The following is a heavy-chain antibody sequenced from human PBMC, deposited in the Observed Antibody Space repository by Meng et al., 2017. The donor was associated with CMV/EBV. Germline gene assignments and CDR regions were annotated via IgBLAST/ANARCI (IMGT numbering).Heavy chain of an antibody. CDR1: GGSISSGNW. CDR3: ARVQRSSSFGFDP. Sequence: GGSISSGNWWRGVRQPPGKGMEWIGEIYHSGSTNYNPSLKSRVTISVDKSKNQFSLKLSSVTAADTAVYYCARVQRSSSFGFDPWGQGTLVTVSS. V-gene: IGHV4-4*02. D-gene: IGHD6-6*01. J-gene: IGHJ5*02. CDR2: IYHSGST.